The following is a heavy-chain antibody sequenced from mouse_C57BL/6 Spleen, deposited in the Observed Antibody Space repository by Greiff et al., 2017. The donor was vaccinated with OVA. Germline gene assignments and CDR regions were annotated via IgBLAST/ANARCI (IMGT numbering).Heavy chain of an antibody. Sequence: QVQLKESGAELVKPGASVKISCKASGYAFSSYWMNWVKQRPGKGLEWIGQIYPGDGDTNYNGKFKGKATLTADKSSSTAYMQLSSLTSEDSAVSSYARLVSYHYYFDYWGQGTTLTVSS. D-gene: IGHD2-12*01. V-gene: IGHV1-80*01. J-gene: IGHJ2*01. CDR3: ARLVSYHYYFDY. CDR1: GYAFSSYW. CDR2: IYPGDGDT.